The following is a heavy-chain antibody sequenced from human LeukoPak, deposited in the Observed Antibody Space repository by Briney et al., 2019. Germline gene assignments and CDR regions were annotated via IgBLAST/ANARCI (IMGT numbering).Heavy chain of an antibody. CDR2: INPNSGGT. J-gene: IGHJ5*02. V-gene: IGHV1-2*02. D-gene: IGHD6-13*01. Sequence: ASVKVSCKASGYTFTGYYMHWVRQAPGQGLEWMGWINPNSGGTNYAQKFQGRVTMTRDTSISTAYMELSRLRSDDTAVYYCARGVSSSWSNWFDPWGQGTLVTVSS. CDR1: GYTFTGYY. CDR3: ARGVSSSWSNWFDP.